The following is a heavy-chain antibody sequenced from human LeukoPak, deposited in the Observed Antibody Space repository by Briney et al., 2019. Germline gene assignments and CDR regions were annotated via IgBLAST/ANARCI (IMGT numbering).Heavy chain of an antibody. J-gene: IGHJ6*03. V-gene: IGHV3-43D*04. Sequence: GGSLRLSCAASGFTFDDYAMHWVRQAPGKGLEWVSLISWDGGSTYYADSVRGRFTISRDNSKNSLYLQMNSLRAEDTALYYCAKGPKLTRPNYYYYYMDVWGKGTTVTVSS. CDR3: AKGPKLTRPNYYYYYMDV. D-gene: IGHD4-23*01. CDR1: GFTFDDYA. CDR2: ISWDGGST.